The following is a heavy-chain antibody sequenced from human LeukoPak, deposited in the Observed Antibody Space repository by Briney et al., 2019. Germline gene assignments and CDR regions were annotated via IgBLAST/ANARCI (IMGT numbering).Heavy chain of an antibody. CDR1: GFTFSSYA. J-gene: IGHJ4*02. CDR3: AATEDYYFDY. V-gene: IGHV3-7*01. D-gene: IGHD2-15*01. CDR2: IKQDGSEK. Sequence: GGSLRLSCAASGFTFSSYAMHWVRQAPGKGLEWVAYIKQDGSEKDYVDSVKGRFTISRDNAKNSLYLQINSLRAEDTAVYYCAATEDYYFDYWGQGTLVTVSS.